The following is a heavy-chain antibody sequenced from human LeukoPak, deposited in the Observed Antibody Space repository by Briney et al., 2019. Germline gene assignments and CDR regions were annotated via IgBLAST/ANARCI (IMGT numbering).Heavy chain of an antibody. D-gene: IGHD4-17*01. Sequence: PSETLSLTCAVYGGSFSGYYWSWIRQPPGKGLEWIGEINHSGSTNYNPSLKSRVTISVDTSKNQFSLKLSSVTAADTVVYYCARGLSTVPYWGQGTLVTVSS. CDR1: GGSFSGYY. CDR2: INHSGST. J-gene: IGHJ4*02. V-gene: IGHV4-34*01. CDR3: ARGLSTVPY.